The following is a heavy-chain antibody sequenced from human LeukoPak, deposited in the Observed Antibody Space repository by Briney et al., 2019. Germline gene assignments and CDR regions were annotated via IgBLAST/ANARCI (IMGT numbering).Heavy chain of an antibody. D-gene: IGHD6-13*01. J-gene: IGHJ4*02. CDR2: ISYDGSNK. Sequence: PGGSLRLSCVVSGFTFSSFAMHWVRQAPGKGLEWVAVISYDGSNKYYADSVKGRFTISRDNSKNTLYLEMNSLRAEDTAVYYCAKDRSIAAAGRGKGLDYWGQGTLVTVSS. CDR3: AKDRSIAAAGRGKGLDY. V-gene: IGHV3-30*18. CDR1: GFTFSSFA.